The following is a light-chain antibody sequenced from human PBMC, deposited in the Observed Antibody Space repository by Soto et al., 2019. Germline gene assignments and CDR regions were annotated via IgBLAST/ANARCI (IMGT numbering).Light chain of an antibody. CDR1: QSVAGN. Sequence: EIVMTQSPVSLSVSPGESVTLSCRARQSVAGNLDWYQQKPCQAPRPVIYGTSTRATGVPARFSGSGSGTDFTLTISSLQAADFEVYHCQHYNNWPITFGQGTRLENK. V-gene: IGKV3-15*01. CDR3: QHYNNWPIT. J-gene: IGKJ5*01. CDR2: GTS.